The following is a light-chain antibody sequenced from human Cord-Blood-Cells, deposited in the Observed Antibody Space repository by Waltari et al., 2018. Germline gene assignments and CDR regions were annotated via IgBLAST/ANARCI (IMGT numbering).Light chain of an antibody. Sequence: DIQMTQSPSTLSASVEDRVTITCRASQSISSWLAWYQQKPGRAPKLLIYKASSLESGVPSRFSGSGSGTEFTLTTSSLQPDDFATYYCQQYNSYSWTFGQGTKVEIK. CDR2: KAS. V-gene: IGKV1-5*03. CDR1: QSISSW. CDR3: QQYNSYSWT. J-gene: IGKJ1*01.